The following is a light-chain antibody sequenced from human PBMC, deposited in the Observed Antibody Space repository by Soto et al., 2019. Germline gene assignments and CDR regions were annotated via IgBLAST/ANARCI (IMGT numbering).Light chain of an antibody. V-gene: IGKV1-5*01. CDR1: QSISSW. J-gene: IGKJ1*01. Sequence: DIQMTQSPSTLSASVGDSVTITCRASQSISSWLAWYKQKPGKAPKLLIYDASSLESGVPSRFSGSGSGTEFTLTISSMQPDDFATYYCQQYNSYWTFGHGTKVDI. CDR3: QQYNSYWT. CDR2: DAS.